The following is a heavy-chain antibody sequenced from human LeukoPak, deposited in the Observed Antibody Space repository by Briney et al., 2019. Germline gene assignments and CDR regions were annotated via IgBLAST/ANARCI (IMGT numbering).Heavy chain of an antibody. CDR3: AREGFISVYRFFDY. CDR1: GKSFSDYY. V-gene: IGHV4-34*01. Sequence: SETLSLTCVVYGKSFSDYYWSCIRQSPGKGLEWIGQIHQGGSTNYNSSLKSRVTISLDTSKNQISLRLTSVTAADTAVYYCAREGFISVYRFFDYWGQGTLVTVSS. CDR2: IHQGGST. D-gene: IGHD3-16*02. J-gene: IGHJ4*02.